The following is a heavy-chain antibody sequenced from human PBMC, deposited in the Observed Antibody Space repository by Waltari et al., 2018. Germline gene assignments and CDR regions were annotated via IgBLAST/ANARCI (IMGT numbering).Heavy chain of an antibody. CDR3: AKCEMYDSGWCAFFRY. CDR2: LVRSGFGT. Sequence: DVRLSESGGGLAQPGGSLRLSCAASEFTLSNSAMSWVRQAPGKGREWVSALVRSGFGTHYADSVKGRFAFSRDNAKISLDLQMNSLRAEDTAVYYCAKCEMYDSGWCAFFRYWGQGTLVTVSS. D-gene: IGHD6-19*01. V-gene: IGHV3-23*01. J-gene: IGHJ4*02. CDR1: EFTLSNSA.